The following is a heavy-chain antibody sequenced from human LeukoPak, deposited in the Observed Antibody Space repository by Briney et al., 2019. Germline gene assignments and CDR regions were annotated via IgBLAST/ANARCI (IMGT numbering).Heavy chain of an antibody. CDR3: AKDWDSWSGYSAFDI. Sequence: PGRSLRLSCAASGFTFSSYGMHWVRQAPGKGLEWVAVIWYDGSNKYYADYVKGRFTISRDNSKNTLYLQMNSLRAEDTAVYYCAKDWDSWSGYSAFDIWGQGTMVTVSS. D-gene: IGHD3-3*01. J-gene: IGHJ3*02. CDR1: GFTFSSYG. V-gene: IGHV3-33*06. CDR2: IWYDGSNK.